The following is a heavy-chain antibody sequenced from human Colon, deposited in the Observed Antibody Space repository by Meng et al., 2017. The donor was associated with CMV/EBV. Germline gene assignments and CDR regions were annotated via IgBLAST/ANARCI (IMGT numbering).Heavy chain of an antibody. CDR2: VDYGGAT. D-gene: IGHD3-22*01. CDR3: ARDRQRPGYFDSRLYGLDV. V-gene: IGHV4-39*07. J-gene: IGHJ6*02. CDR1: GGSIKRSPYY. Sequence: GSLRLSCTVSGGSIKRSPYYWGWIRQSPGKGLEWIGSVDYGGATYHNPSLKSRVTITVDTSTNQFSLQLTSVTAADTAIYYCARDRQRPGYFDSRLYGLDVWGQGTTVTVSS.